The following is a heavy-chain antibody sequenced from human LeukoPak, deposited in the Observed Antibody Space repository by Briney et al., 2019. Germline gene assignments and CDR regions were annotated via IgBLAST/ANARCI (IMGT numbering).Heavy chain of an antibody. J-gene: IGHJ4*02. Sequence: QPGGSLRLSCAASGFTVSSNYMSWVRQAPGKGLEWVSVIYSGVTYYADSVKGRFSISRDNSKNTVYLQMNSLRAEDTAVYYCARGWLQYYYFDYWGQGTLVTVSS. D-gene: IGHD5-24*01. V-gene: IGHV3-53*01. CDR1: GFTVSSNY. CDR3: ARGWLQYYYFDY. CDR2: IYSGVT.